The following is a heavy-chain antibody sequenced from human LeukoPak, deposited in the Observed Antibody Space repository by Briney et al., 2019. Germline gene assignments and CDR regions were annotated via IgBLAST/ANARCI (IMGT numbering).Heavy chain of an antibody. CDR3: AKRSIVAPYYFDY. J-gene: IGHJ4*02. Sequence: GSLRLSCAASGFTFSSYAITWVRQAPGKGLEWVSLISGTGGSTYYADSVKGRFTISRDNSKNTLYLQMNSLRAEDTAVYYCAKRSIVAPYYFDYCGQGTRAIVSS. V-gene: IGHV3-23*01. D-gene: IGHD2-21*01. CDR2: ISGTGGST. CDR1: GFTFSSYA.